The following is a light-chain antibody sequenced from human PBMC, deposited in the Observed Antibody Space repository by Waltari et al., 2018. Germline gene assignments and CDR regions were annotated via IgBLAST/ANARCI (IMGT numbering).Light chain of an antibody. CDR3: QQNYESPRT. CDR2: AVS. Sequence: DIQMTQSPSPLSASVGARVTITCRASQHISNYLNWYQQKPGKAPKLLMYAVSSLPTGVPSRFSGSGVGTDCTLTISNLQLEDFATYYCQQNYESPRTFGPGTKVDF. J-gene: IGKJ3*01. V-gene: IGKV1-39*01. CDR1: QHISNY.